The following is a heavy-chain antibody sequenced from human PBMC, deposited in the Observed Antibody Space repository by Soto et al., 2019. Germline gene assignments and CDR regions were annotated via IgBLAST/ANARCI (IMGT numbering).Heavy chain of an antibody. Sequence: QVQLVQSGAEVKKPGSSVKVSCKASGGTFSNYAISWVRQAPGQGLEWMGGIIPIFGTTNYAQRVQGRVTMPADESTSTAYMELSSLRSEDTAVYYCARVSSSWYKDYFDYWGQGTLVTVSS. CDR2: IIPIFGTT. CDR3: ARVSSSWYKDYFDY. D-gene: IGHD6-13*01. V-gene: IGHV1-69*12. J-gene: IGHJ4*02. CDR1: GGTFSNYA.